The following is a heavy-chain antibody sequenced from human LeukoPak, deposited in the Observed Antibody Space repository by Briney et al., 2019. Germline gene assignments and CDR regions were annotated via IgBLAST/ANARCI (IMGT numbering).Heavy chain of an antibody. CDR3: ARNKEGKSLDY. J-gene: IGHJ4*02. CDR1: GYTFTDYY. CDR2: MNPNSGGT. V-gene: IGHV1-2*02. Sequence: ASVKVSCKASGYTFTDYYIHWVRQAPGQGLEWMAWMNPNSGGTSYAQKFQGRVTMTRDTSISTAYMELSRLRFDDTAVYYCARNKEGKSLDYWGQGTLVTVSS.